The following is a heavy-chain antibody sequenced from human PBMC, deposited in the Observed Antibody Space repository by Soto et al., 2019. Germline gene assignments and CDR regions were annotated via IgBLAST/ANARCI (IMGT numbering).Heavy chain of an antibody. Sequence: SQTLSLTCAISGDSVSSNDAAWNWIRQSPSRGLEWLGRTYFRSKKWNYHYAESVKSRITVSPDTSKNQFSLQLYSVTPEDTAVYFCARDGGGCYPDYWAQGTPVTVSS. J-gene: IGHJ4*02. D-gene: IGHD6-19*01. CDR3: ARDGGGCYPDY. CDR1: GDSVSSNDAA. CDR2: TYFRSKKWNY. V-gene: IGHV6-1*01.